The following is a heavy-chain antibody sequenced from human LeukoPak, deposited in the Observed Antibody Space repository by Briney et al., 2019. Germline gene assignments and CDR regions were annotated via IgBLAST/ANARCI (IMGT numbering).Heavy chain of an antibody. D-gene: IGHD3-22*01. CDR2: IYYSAST. CDR3: AREGLYYYDSSGENAFDI. CDR1: GGSISSGGYY. J-gene: IGHJ3*02. V-gene: IGHV4-61*08. Sequence: PSETLSLTCAVSGGSISSGGYYWSWLRQHPGKGMEWIVYIYYSASTNYNPSLKSPVTISVDTSKNQFSLKLSSVTAADTAVYYCAREGLYYYDSSGENAFDIWGQGTMVTVSS.